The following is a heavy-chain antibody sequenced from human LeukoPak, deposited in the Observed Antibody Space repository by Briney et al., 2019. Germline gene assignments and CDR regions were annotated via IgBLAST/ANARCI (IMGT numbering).Heavy chain of an antibody. CDR3: AKDSAFDSSGYYYRGSNFDY. J-gene: IGHJ4*02. V-gene: IGHV3-23*01. CDR1: GLTFSSYA. CDR2: ISGSGGST. Sequence: GALRLSCAASGLTFSSYAMSWVRQAPGKGLEWVSTISGSGGSTYYADSVKGRFTISRDNSKNTLYLQMNSLRAEDTAVYHCAKDSAFDSSGYYYRGSNFDYWGQGTLVTVSS. D-gene: IGHD3-22*01.